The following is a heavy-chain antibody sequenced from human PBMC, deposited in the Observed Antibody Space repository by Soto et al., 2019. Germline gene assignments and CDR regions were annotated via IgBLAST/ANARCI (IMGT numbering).Heavy chain of an antibody. V-gene: IGHV3-11*01. CDR2: ISSSGSTI. Sequence: GGSLRLSCAASGFTFSDYYMSWIRQAPGKGLEWVSYISSSGSTIYYADSVKGRFTISRDNAKNSLYLQMNSLRAEDTAVYYCARDISIKGYYYYMDVWGKGTTVTVSS. CDR3: ARDISIKGYYYYMDV. CDR1: GFTFSDYY. J-gene: IGHJ6*03. D-gene: IGHD1-20*01.